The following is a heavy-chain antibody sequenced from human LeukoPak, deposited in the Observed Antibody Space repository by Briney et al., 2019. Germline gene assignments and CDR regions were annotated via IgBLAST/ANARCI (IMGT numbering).Heavy chain of an antibody. CDR1: GFTFSNAW. CDR3: TTDLGGHWYRDY. J-gene: IGHJ4*02. D-gene: IGHD3-3*01. Sequence: PGGSLTLSCEASGFTFSNAWMSWVRQAPGKGLEWVGRIKSKTDGGTTDYAAPVKGRFTISRDDSKNTLYLQMNSLKTEDTAVYYCTTDLGGHWYRDYWGQGTLVTVSS. V-gene: IGHV3-15*01. CDR2: IKSKTDGGTT.